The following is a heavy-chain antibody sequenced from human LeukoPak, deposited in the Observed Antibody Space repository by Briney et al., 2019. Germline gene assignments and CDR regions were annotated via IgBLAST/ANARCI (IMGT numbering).Heavy chain of an antibody. Sequence: GTSVKVSCKASGFTFTSSAVQWVRQARGQRLEWIGWIVVGSGNTNYAQKFQERVTITRDMSTSTAYMELSSLRSEDTAVYYCAADHLAAKDAFYIWGPGTMVTVSS. CDR2: IVVGSGNT. J-gene: IGHJ3*02. CDR1: GFTFTSSA. V-gene: IGHV1-58*01. D-gene: IGHD6-13*01. CDR3: AADHLAAKDAFYI.